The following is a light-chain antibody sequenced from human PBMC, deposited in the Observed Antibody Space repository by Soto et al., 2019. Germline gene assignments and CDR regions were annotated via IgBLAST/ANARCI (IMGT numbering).Light chain of an antibody. CDR3: QKHGMSTDGR. Sequence: ERVLTHSPATLSLSPGERAALSCRASQSVSSSYLAWYQQKPGQAPRLLIYGASSRATGIPDRFSGSGSGTDLTLTISRMAHEDFHVHYCQKHGMSTDGRFGQGTKLDIK. V-gene: IGKV3-20*01. CDR2: GAS. CDR1: QSVSSSY. J-gene: IGKJ1*01.